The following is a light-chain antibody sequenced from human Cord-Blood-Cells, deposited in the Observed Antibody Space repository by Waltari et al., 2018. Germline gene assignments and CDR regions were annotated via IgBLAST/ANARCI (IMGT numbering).Light chain of an antibody. J-gene: IGLJ1*01. Sequence: QSALTPPRPVSGSLGQSATISCTGTSSDVGGYNSVSWYQQHPGKAPKLMIYDVSKRPSGVPDRFSGSKSGNTASLTISGLQAEDEADYYCCSYAGSYTYVFGTGTKVTVL. CDR2: DVS. CDR1: SSDVGGYNS. V-gene: IGLV2-11*01. CDR3: CSYAGSYTYV.